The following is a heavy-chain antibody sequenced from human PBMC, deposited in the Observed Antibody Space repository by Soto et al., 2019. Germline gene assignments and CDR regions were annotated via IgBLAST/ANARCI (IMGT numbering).Heavy chain of an antibody. CDR1: GITFSSNW. V-gene: IGHV3-74*01. J-gene: IGHJ4*02. CDR2: INGAGSST. D-gene: IGHD6-19*01. Sequence: EVQLVESGGGLVQPGGSLRLSCAASGITFSSNWMHWVRQAPGKGLVWVSRINGAGSSTNYADSVKGRFTISRDNAKNALYLHMNSLRAEDTAVYYCPSNVAGTSPEKFWGQGTLVTVSS. CDR3: PSNVAGTSPEKF.